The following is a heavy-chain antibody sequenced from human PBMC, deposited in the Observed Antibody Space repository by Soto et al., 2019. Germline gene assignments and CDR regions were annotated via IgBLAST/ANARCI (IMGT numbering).Heavy chain of an antibody. Sequence: QITLKESGPTLVKPTQTLTLTCTFSGFSLSTSGVGVGWIRQPPGKTLEWLALIYWDDDKRYSPSLKSRLTITKDTSKNQVVLTMTNMDPVDTATYYCAHSGPTVTQGRYFDYWGQGTLVTVSS. J-gene: IGHJ4*02. D-gene: IGHD4-17*01. CDR2: IYWDDDK. V-gene: IGHV2-5*02. CDR3: AHSGPTVTQGRYFDY. CDR1: GFSLSTSGVG.